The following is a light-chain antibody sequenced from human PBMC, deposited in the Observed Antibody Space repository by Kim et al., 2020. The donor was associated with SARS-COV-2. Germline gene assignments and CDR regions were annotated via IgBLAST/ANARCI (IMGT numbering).Light chain of an antibody. V-gene: IGKV3-11*01. J-gene: IGKJ4*01. Sequence: VLTQSPATLSLSPGERATLYCRASQSVSDYLAWYQHKPGQAPRLLIYDASNRATGIPARFSGSGSGTDFTLTISSLEPGDFGVYYCQQRSNWPLTFGGGTKVDIK. CDR1: QSVSDY. CDR3: QQRSNWPLT. CDR2: DAS.